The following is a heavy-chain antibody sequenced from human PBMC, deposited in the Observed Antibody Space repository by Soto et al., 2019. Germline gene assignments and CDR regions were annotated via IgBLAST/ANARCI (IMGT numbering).Heavy chain of an antibody. J-gene: IGHJ4*02. V-gene: IGHV4-61*01. CDR1: GGSFKSGSYS. CDR2: VYHTGRT. D-gene: IGHD3-3*01. CDR3: ARDFAYFDS. Sequence: QVQLQESGPGLVKPSETLSLTCTVSGGSFKSGSYSWSWIRQPPGKGLELIGYVYHTGRTSYNPSLKSRVSISMDTSKHQFSLNLDSVTAADTAVYFCARDFAYFDSWGQGTLVTVSS.